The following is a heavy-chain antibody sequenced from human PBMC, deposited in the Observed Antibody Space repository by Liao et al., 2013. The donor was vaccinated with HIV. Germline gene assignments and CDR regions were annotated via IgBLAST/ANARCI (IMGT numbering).Heavy chain of an antibody. CDR3: ARGRDFWSGYYTANFDY. D-gene: IGHD3-3*01. CDR1: GGSISSYY. CDR2: IYYSGST. V-gene: IGHV4-59*01. J-gene: IGHJ4*02. Sequence: QVQLQESGPGLVKPSETLSLTCTVSGGSISSYYWSWIRQPPGKGLEWIGYIYYSGSTNYNPSLKSRVTISVDTSKNQFSLKLSSVTAADTAVYYCARGRDFWSGYYTANFDYWGQGTLVTVSS.